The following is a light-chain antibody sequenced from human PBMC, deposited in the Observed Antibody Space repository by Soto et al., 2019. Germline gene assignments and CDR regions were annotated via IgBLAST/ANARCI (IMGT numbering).Light chain of an antibody. V-gene: IGKV3-11*01. CDR3: QHRANLWT. Sequence: EIVLAQSPATLSLSPGERATLSCRASQSLGSSLAWYQQKPGQAPRLLIYDASNRASGIPARFSGSGSGTDFTLTISSLEPEDSAVYYCQHRANLWTFGQGTKVDIK. J-gene: IGKJ1*01. CDR1: QSLGSS. CDR2: DAS.